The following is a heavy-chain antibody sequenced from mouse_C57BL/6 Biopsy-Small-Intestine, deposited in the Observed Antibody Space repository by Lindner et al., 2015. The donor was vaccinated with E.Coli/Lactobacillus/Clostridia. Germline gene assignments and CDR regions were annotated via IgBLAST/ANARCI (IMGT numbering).Heavy chain of an antibody. D-gene: IGHD2-4*01. J-gene: IGHJ4*01. V-gene: IGHV14-3*01. CDR3: ARRLRRVGAMDY. CDR1: GFNIKDDY. Sequence: QLQESGADLVRPGASVKLSCTASGFNIKDDYIHWVKQRPEQGLEWIGRIDPANGNPRYAPKFQDKATITADTSSNTAYLQLSSLTSEDTAVYYCARRLRRVGAMDYWGQGTSVTVSS. CDR2: IDPANGNP.